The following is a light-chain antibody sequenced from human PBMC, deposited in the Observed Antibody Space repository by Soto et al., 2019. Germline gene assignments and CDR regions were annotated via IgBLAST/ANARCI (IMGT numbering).Light chain of an antibody. J-gene: IGKJ1*01. V-gene: IGKV1-6*01. CDR1: QGIGID. CDR3: LQDYNYPWT. CDR2: AAS. Sequence: AIQMTQSPSSLSASVGDRVAITCRASQGIGIDLGWYQQRPGKALKLLIYAASSLQSGVPSRFSGSGSGTHFTLTNSSLQPEDLATYYCLQDYNYPWTFGQGTKVEIK.